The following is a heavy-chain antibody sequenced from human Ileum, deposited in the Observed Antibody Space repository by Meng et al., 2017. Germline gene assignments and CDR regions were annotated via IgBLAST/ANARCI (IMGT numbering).Heavy chain of an antibody. CDR1: GGSVSTSDYQ. Sequence: QVRLQESGPGLVRPSEPLSLICTFSGGSVSTSDYQWGWIRQPPGKGLEWIGYAGTNYNPSLKSRVTISVDTSKRQFSLKLTSVTAADTAVYYCARDHWGSLDYWGQGILVTVSS. V-gene: IGHV4-61*08. CDR3: ARDHWGSLDY. D-gene: IGHD7-27*01. CDR2: AGT. J-gene: IGHJ4*02.